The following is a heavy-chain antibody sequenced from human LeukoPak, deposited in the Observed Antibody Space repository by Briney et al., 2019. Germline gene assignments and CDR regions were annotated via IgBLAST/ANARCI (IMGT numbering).Heavy chain of an antibody. J-gene: IGHJ6*02. Sequence: SETLSLTCAVYGGSFSGYYWSWIRQPPGKGLEWIGEINHSGSTNYNPSLKSRVTISVDTSKNQFSLKLSSVTAADTAVYYCARGSQPPYYYFYGMDVWGQGTTVTVSS. V-gene: IGHV4-34*01. CDR3: ARGSQPPYYYFYGMDV. CDR1: GGSFSGYY. CDR2: INHSGST.